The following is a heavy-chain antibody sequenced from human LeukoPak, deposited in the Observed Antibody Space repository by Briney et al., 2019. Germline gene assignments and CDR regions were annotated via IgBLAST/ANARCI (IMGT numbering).Heavy chain of an antibody. CDR1: GFTFSTYW. D-gene: IGHD1-26*01. CDR3: ASRALSGTYYVYYFDY. V-gene: IGHV3-74*01. J-gene: IGHJ4*02. CDR2: INSDGSST. Sequence: GGSLRLSCAASGFTFSTYWMHWVRQAPGKGLVWVSRINSDGSSTSYADSVKGRFTISRDNAKNTLYLQMNSLRAEDTAVYYCASRALSGTYYVYYFDYWGQGTLLTVSS.